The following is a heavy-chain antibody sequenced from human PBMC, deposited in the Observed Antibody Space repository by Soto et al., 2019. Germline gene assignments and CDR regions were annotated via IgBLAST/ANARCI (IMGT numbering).Heavy chain of an antibody. V-gene: IGHV3-30-3*01. Sequence: QVQLVESGGGVVQPGGSLRLSCAASGFTFSSYAMHWVRQAPGKGLEWVAGISYDGSNKYYAESVKGRFTISRDNSNNTLYLQMNRLGGEDTGVYYWARATVGATWGGFDYWGQGPLVTVSS. CDR1: GFTFSSYA. D-gene: IGHD1-26*01. J-gene: IGHJ4*02. CDR3: ARATVGATWGGFDY. CDR2: ISYDGSNK.